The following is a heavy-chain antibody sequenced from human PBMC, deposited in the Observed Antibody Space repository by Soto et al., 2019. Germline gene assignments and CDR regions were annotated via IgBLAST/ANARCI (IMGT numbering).Heavy chain of an antibody. Sequence: GGSLRLSCAASGFTFSSYSMNWVRQAPGKGLEWVSSISSSSSSYIYYAASVKGRFTISRDNAKNSLYLQMNSLRAEDTAVYYCARDSNRGWFGKHWGQGTLVTVSS. V-gene: IGHV3-21*01. D-gene: IGHD3-10*01. CDR2: ISSSSSSYI. CDR3: ARDSNRGWFGKH. CDR1: GFTFSSYS. J-gene: IGHJ4*02.